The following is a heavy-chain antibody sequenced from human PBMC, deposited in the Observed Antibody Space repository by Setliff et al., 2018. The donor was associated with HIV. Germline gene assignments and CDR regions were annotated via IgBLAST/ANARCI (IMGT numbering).Heavy chain of an antibody. Sequence: SETLSLTCTVSGGSMSGLYWSWIRQPPGKGLEWVGYIYYDGTTTYNPSLKSRATISVDTSENQFSLMLSSATAADTAVYYCARDLGGLWEVFDCWGQGTLVTVSS. D-gene: IGHD1-26*01. V-gene: IGHV4-59*01. CDR1: GGSMSGLY. CDR3: ARDLGGLWEVFDC. CDR2: IYYDGTT. J-gene: IGHJ4*02.